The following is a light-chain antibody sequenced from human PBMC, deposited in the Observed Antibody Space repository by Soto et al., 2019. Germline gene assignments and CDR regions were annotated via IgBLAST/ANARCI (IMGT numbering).Light chain of an antibody. J-gene: IGKJ1*01. CDR1: QSVTTQ. CDR3: QQYGGSTRT. Sequence: IVLTQSPGTLSLSPGERATLSCRASQSVTTQLAWYQQKPGQAPRLIIHGASSRATGVPDRITGSGSGTDFTLSISRLEHEDFAMYYCQQYGGSTRTFGQGTKVEIK. V-gene: IGKV3-20*01. CDR2: GAS.